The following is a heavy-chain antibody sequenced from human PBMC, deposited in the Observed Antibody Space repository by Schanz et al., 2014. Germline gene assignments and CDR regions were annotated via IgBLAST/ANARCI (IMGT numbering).Heavy chain of an antibody. CDR3: ARDAVALVPEYFMDV. J-gene: IGHJ6*03. V-gene: IGHV3-33*08. CDR1: GFSFRKSA. D-gene: IGHD2-15*01. Sequence: QVQLVESGGGLVKPGGSLRLSCAASGFSFRKSAMSWVRQAPGKGPEWVALVWSDGNTKYYVDSVKGRFTISRDNSMNTLHLQMDGLRVEDTAVYYCARDAVALVPEYFMDVWGRGTPVTVS. CDR2: VWSDGNTK.